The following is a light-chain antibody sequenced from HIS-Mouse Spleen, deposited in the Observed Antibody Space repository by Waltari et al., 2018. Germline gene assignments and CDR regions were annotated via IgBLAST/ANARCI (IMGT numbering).Light chain of an antibody. V-gene: IGLV3-1*01. CDR2: QDS. J-gene: IGLJ2*01. CDR1: KLGDKY. CDR3: QAWDSSTVV. Sequence: SYELTQPPSVSVSAGQTASITCSGDKLGDKYACWYQQKPGQSPVLVIYQDSKRPSGIPERFSGSNSGNTATLTIGGTQAMDEADYYCQAWDSSTVVFGGGTKLTVL.